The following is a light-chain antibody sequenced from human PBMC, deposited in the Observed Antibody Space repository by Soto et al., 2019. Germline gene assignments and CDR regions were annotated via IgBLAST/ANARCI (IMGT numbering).Light chain of an antibody. CDR2: GAS. Sequence: EMVLTQSPVTLSVSPGERATLSCRASQSISTNLAWYQQKPGQAPRLLIYGASTGATGIPARFSGSGSGTEFTLTISSLQSEDFAVYFCQQSNYWPPTFGQGTKLDLK. J-gene: IGKJ2*01. V-gene: IGKV3-15*01. CDR1: QSISTN. CDR3: QQSNYWPPT.